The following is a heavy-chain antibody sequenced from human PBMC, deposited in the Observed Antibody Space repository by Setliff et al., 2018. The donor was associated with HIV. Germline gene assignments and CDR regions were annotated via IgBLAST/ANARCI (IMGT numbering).Heavy chain of an antibody. CDR3: ARARGLQDSGYDYVLYYFDY. V-gene: IGHV4-38-2*01. D-gene: IGHD5-12*01. CDR2: IYDSGHT. Sequence: SETLSLTCAVSGYSISSGYYWGWIRQPPGKGLEWVGNIYDSGHTFYNPSLKSRVTISVDTSKNQFSLKLTSVTAADTAVYYCARARGLQDSGYDYVLYYFDYWGQGTLVTVSS. J-gene: IGHJ4*02. CDR1: GYSISSGYY.